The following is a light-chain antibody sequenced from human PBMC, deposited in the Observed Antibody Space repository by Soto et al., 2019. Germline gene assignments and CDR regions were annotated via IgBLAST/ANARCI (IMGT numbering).Light chain of an antibody. CDR2: TSN. J-gene: IGLJ1*01. CDR3: AAWDDSLNGLV. CDR1: SSNIGSNS. V-gene: IGLV1-44*01. Sequence: QLVLTQPPSASGTPGQRVTISCSGSSSNIGSNSVAWYQQLPGTAPKLLIYTSNQRPSGVPDRFSGSKSGTSASLAISGLRSEDETDYYCAAWDDSLNGLVFGTGTKLTVL.